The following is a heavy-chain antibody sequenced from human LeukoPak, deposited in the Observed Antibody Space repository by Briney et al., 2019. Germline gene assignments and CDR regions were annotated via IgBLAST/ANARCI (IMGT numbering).Heavy chain of an antibody. J-gene: IGHJ6*02. D-gene: IGHD1-7*01. Sequence: GGSLRLSCAASGFTFTSYSMNWVRQAPGKGLEWVSTISGGGGSTYYADSVKGRFTISRDNSKNTLYLQVNSLRAEDTAVYYCTTDEDWNYARKDVWGQGATVIVSS. CDR3: TTDEDWNYARKDV. CDR1: GFTFTSYS. V-gene: IGHV3-23*01. CDR2: ISGGGGST.